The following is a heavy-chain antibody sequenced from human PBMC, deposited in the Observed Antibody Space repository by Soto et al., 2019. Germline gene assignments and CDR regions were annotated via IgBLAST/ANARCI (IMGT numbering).Heavy chain of an antibody. V-gene: IGHV4-31*03. D-gene: IGHD2-15*01. CDR3: ATYCSGGSCYLDY. CDR2: IYYSGST. CDR1: GGSISSGGYY. Sequence: QVQLQESGPGLVKPSQTLSLTCTVSGGSISSGGYYWSWIRQHPGKGLEWIGYIYYSGSTYYNPALKSGVTXSXDXXKNQVSLKLSSVTAADTAVYYCATYCSGGSCYLDYWGQGTLVTVSS. J-gene: IGHJ4*02.